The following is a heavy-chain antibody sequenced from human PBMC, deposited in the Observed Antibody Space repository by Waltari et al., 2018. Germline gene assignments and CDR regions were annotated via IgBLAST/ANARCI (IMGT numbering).Heavy chain of an antibody. J-gene: IGHJ6*02. CDR1: GVTFSSFG. CDR2: ISTDASDT. D-gene: IGHD1-1*01. V-gene: IGHV3-74*03. Sequence: EEQLVESGGGLVQPGDSLRLSCAASGVTFSSFGMNWVRQAPGTGPLWVSRISTDASDTTYADSVKGRFTISRDNARNTLYLQMNRLRAEDTAVYFCARVSRRTYRSPVPGRHYYYGMDVWGQGTTVTVSS. CDR3: ARVSRRTYRSPVPGRHYYYGMDV.